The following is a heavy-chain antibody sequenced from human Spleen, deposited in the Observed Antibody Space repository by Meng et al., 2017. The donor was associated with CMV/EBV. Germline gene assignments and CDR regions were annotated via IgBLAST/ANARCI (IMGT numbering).Heavy chain of an antibody. CDR2: IYYSGST. CDR3: ARALRYDGWWFDP. J-gene: IGHJ5*02. D-gene: IGHD3-3*01. Sequence: SETLSLTCIVSGASVSSASNYWSWIRQPPGKGLEWIGYIYYSGSTNYNPSLKSRFTISVDTSKRQFSLKLSSVTAADTAVYYCARALRYDGWWFDPWGQGTLVTVSS. V-gene: IGHV4-61*01. CDR1: GASVSSASNY.